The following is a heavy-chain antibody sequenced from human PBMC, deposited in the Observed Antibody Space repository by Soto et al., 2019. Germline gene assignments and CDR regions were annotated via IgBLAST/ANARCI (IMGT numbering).Heavy chain of an antibody. CDR3: ARERADIVVAPVATSGMDV. D-gene: IGHD2-2*01. CDR1: GCAFGSYG. V-gene: IGHV3-30*03. CDR2: ISHDGQNQ. Sequence: QVQLAESGGGVVPPGRSLKLSCIASGCAFGSYGMHWVRQVSGKGLEWVAVISHDGQNQYYRESVKGRFTISRDNSKNSLFLEVHSLRVEDTAVYYCARERADIVVAPVATSGMDVWGQGTAVTVCS. J-gene: IGHJ6*02.